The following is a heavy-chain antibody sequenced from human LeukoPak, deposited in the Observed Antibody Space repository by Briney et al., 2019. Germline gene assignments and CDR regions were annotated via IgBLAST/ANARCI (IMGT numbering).Heavy chain of an antibody. Sequence: GSLRLSCTASGFTVRSNYMSWVRQASGKGLEWVSVIRSDGSTNHADSVKGRFTISRDNSKNTLYLQMNNLRAEDTAMYYCAREMYSGMYNDAFDIWGQGTKVTVSS. CDR1: GFTVRSNY. D-gene: IGHD1-26*01. V-gene: IGHV3-53*01. CDR3: AREMYSGMYNDAFDI. CDR2: IRSDGST. J-gene: IGHJ3*02.